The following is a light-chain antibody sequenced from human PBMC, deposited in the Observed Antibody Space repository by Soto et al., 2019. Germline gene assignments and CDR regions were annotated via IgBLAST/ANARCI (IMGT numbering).Light chain of an antibody. V-gene: IGLV2-8*01. CDR1: TSDVVDYNF. Sequence: QSALTQPRSVSGSPGQSVTISCTGTTSDVVDYNFVSWYQQHPGKAPKVMIYEVTKRPSGVPDRFSGSKSGNTASLTVSGLQAEDEADYYCSSYAASNNFYFVFGGGTQLTVL. CDR3: SSYAASNNFYFV. J-gene: IGLJ3*02. CDR2: EVT.